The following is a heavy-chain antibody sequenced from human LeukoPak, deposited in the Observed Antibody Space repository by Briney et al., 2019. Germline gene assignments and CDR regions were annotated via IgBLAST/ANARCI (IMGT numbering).Heavy chain of an antibody. D-gene: IGHD1-26*01. Sequence: GGSLRLSCAASGFTFSSYWMHWVRQAPGKGLVWVSRINSDGSSTSYADSVKGRFTISRDDSRNTLYLQMNSLRGDDTAVYYCAKDVGKWESLHFFDYWGQGTLVTVSS. CDR3: AKDVGKWESLHFFDY. CDR1: GFTFSSYW. J-gene: IGHJ4*02. CDR2: INSDGSST. V-gene: IGHV3-74*01.